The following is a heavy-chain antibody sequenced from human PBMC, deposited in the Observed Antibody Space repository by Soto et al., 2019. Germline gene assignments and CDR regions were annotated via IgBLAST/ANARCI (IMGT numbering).Heavy chain of an antibody. D-gene: IGHD2-15*01. J-gene: IGHJ4*02. CDR1: GFTFSSSG. V-gene: IGHV3-30*18. Sequence: QVQLVESGGGVVQPGTSLRVSCAASGFTFSSSGMHWVRQAPGKGLEWVTVISYDGINRYYADSVKGRFTISRDNSKNTLYLQMNSLRAEDTAVYHCAKDSDSGGFDSWGQGTLVTVSS. CDR2: ISYDGINR. CDR3: AKDSDSGGFDS.